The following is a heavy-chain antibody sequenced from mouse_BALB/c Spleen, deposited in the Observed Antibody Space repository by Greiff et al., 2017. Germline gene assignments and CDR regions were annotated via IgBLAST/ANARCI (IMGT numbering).Heavy chain of an antibody. Sequence: EVQLVESGGGLVKPGGSLKLSCAASGFTFSSYAMSWVRQTPEKRLEWVATISSGGSYTYYPDSVKGRFTISRDNAKNTLYLQMSSLRSEDTAMYYCARHGGNNEGWYFDVWGEGTTVTVSS. V-gene: IGHV5-9-3*01. D-gene: IGHD1-1*02. CDR2: ISSGGSYT. J-gene: IGHJ1*01. CDR3: ARHGGNNEGWYFDV. CDR1: GFTFSSYA.